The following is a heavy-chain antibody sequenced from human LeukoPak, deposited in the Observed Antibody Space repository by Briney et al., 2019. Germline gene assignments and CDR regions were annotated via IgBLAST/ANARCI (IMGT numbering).Heavy chain of an antibody. CDR3: ARKSGSYYFDY. Sequence: ASVKVSCKASGYTITSYYMHWVRQAPGQGLEWMGIINPSGGSTSYAQKFQGRVTMTRDTSTSTVYMELSSLRSEDTAVYYCARKSGSYYFDYWGQGTLVTVSS. CDR2: INPSGGST. CDR1: GYTITSYY. D-gene: IGHD1-26*01. J-gene: IGHJ4*02. V-gene: IGHV1-46*01.